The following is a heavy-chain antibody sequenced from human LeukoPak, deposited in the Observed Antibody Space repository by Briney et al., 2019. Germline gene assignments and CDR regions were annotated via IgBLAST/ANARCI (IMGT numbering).Heavy chain of an antibody. V-gene: IGHV1-69*13. CDR2: IIPIFGTA. CDR1: GGTFSSYA. Sequence: ASVKVSCKASGGTFSSYAISWVRQAPGQGLEWMGGIIPIFGTANYAQKFQGRVTITADESTSTAYMELSSLRSEDTAVYYCATSFLPSITMVRGVHSSRAFDYWGQGTLVTVSS. D-gene: IGHD3-10*01. CDR3: ATSFLPSITMVRGVHSSRAFDY. J-gene: IGHJ4*02.